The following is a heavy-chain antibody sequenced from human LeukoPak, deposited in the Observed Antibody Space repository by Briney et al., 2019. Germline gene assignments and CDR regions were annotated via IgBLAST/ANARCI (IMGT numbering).Heavy chain of an antibody. D-gene: IGHD2-15*01. Sequence: SETLSLTCTVSGGSISSSSYYWGWIRQPPGKGLEWIGSIYYSGSTYYNPSLKSRVTISVDTSKNQFSLKLSSVTAADTAVYYCARGGDIVVVVAAPDAFDIWGQGTMVTVSS. V-gene: IGHV4-39*07. CDR1: GGSISSSSYY. CDR3: ARGGDIVVVVAAPDAFDI. CDR2: IYYSGST. J-gene: IGHJ3*02.